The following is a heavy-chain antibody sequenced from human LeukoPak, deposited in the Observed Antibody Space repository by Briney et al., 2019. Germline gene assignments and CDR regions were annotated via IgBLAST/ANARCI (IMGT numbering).Heavy chain of an antibody. J-gene: IGHJ4*02. CDR2: ISSDGTTT. Sequence: PGGSLRLSCAASGFTLSKYWMHWVRQAPGKGLAWVSRISSDGTTTAYADSVKGRFTISRDSAKNMLYLQMNSLRVGDTAMYYCASPGDNYAILGLDYWGQGTLVTVSS. CDR1: GFTLSKYW. V-gene: IGHV3-74*01. D-gene: IGHD3-9*01. CDR3: ASPGDNYAILGLDY.